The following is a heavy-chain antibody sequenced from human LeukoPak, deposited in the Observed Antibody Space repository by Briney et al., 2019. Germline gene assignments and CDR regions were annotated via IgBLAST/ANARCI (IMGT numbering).Heavy chain of an antibody. V-gene: IGHV3-33*01. CDR1: GFTFSSYG. D-gene: IGHD1-20*01. J-gene: IGHJ6*02. Sequence: PGGSLRLSCAASGFTFSSYGMHWVRQAPGKGLEWVAVIWYDGSNKYYADSVKGRLTISRDNSKNTLYLQMNSLRAEDTAVYYCARDDPPRITGTLGNGMDVWGQGTTVTVSS. CDR3: ARDDPPRITGTLGNGMDV. CDR2: IWYDGSNK.